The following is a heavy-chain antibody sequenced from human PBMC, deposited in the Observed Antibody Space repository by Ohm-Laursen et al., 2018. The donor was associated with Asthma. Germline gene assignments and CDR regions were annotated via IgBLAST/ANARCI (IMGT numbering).Heavy chain of an antibody. J-gene: IGHJ6*02. CDR2: IYYSGST. CDR1: GGSIGSDDYY. CDR3: ARVDGSQRGYYYGMDV. V-gene: IGHV4-30-4*01. D-gene: IGHD1-1*01. Sequence: SQTLSLTCTVSGGSIGSDDYYWSWIRQPPGKGLEWIGYIYYSGSTYYNPSLKSRVTISVDTSKNQFSLKLSSVTAADTAVYYCARVDGSQRGYYYGMDVWGQGTTVTVSS.